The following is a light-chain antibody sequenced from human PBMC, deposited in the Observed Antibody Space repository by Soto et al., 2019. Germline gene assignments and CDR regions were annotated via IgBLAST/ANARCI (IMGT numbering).Light chain of an antibody. Sequence: EIVMTQSPATLSVSTGERATLSCTARHSIYSNVAWFQQRPGQAPRLLIYRASTRATGTPARFSGSGSGTEFTLTITSLQSEDFALYYCQQYHNLWTFGQGTEVEIK. V-gene: IGKV3-15*01. CDR3: QQYHNLWT. J-gene: IGKJ1*01. CDR1: HSIYSN. CDR2: RAS.